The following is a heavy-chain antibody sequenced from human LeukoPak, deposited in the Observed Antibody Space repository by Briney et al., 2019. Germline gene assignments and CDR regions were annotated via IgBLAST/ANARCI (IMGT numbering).Heavy chain of an antibody. J-gene: IGHJ4*02. CDR2: ISSSGNTI. CDR1: GFTFGDYY. CDR3: ARAVYSSGWYTGKYFDY. Sequence: GGSLRLSCAASGFTFGDYYMSWIRQAPGKGLEWVSYISSSGNTIYYADSVKGRFTISRDNAKNSLYLQMNSLRAEDTAVYYCARAVYSSGWYTGKYFDYWGQGALVTVSS. D-gene: IGHD6-19*01. V-gene: IGHV3-11*01.